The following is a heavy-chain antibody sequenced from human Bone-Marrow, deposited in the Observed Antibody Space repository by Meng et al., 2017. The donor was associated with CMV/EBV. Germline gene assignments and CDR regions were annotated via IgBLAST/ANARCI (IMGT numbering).Heavy chain of an antibody. J-gene: IGHJ4*02. CDR2: IYSGGST. V-gene: IGHV3-53*01. Sequence: GGSLRLSCAASGFTVSSNYMSWVRQAPGKGLEWVSVIYSGGSTYYADSVKGRFTISRDNSKNTLYLQMNSLRAEDTAVYYCARPDSSGRVVDYWGQGTRVTVSS. CDR1: GFTVSSNY. D-gene: IGHD3-22*01. CDR3: ARPDSSGRVVDY.